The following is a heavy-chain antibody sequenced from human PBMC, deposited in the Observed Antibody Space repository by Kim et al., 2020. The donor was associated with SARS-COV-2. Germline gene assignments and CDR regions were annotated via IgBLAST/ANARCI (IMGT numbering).Heavy chain of an antibody. V-gene: IGHV3-23*01. CDR2: ISGSGGST. J-gene: IGHJ6*02. D-gene: IGHD3-9*01. CDR3: AKSHELYDILTGGYYYYGMDV. CDR1: GFTFSSYA. Sequence: GGSLRLSFAASGFTFSSYAMSWVRQAPGKGLEWVSAISGSGGSTYYADSVKGRFTISRDNSKNTLYLQMNSLRAEDTAVYYCAKSHELYDILTGGYYYYGMDVWGQGTTVTVSS.